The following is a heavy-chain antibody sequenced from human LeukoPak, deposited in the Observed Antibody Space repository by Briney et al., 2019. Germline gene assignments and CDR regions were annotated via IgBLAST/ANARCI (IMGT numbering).Heavy chain of an antibody. CDR1: GGSISSSSYY. CDR3: ARDYDSSGYYPRGAFDI. CDR2: IYYSGST. J-gene: IGHJ3*02. Sequence: PSETLSLTCTVSGGSISSSSYYWGWIRQPPGKGLEWIGSIYYSGSTYYNPSLKSRVTISVDTSKNQFSLKLSSVTAADTAVYYCARDYDSSGYYPRGAFDIWGQGTMVTVSS. D-gene: IGHD3-22*01. V-gene: IGHV4-39*07.